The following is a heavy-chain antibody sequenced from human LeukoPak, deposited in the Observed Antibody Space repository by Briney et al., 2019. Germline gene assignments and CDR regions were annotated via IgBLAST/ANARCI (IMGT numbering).Heavy chain of an antibody. D-gene: IGHD1-26*01. Sequence: GGSLRLTCAASGFTFSSYAMSWVRQAPGKGLEWVSGVSDSGGATYHADSVKGRFTISRDNSRNTLYLQMNSLRAEHTAVYYCAQGGGSYPDYWGQGTLVTVSS. CDR3: AQGGGSYPDY. CDR1: GFTFSSYA. CDR2: VSDSGGAT. V-gene: IGHV3-23*01. J-gene: IGHJ4*02.